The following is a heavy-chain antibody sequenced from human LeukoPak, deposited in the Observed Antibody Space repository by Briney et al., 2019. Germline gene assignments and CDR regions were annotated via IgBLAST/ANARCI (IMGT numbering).Heavy chain of an antibody. CDR1: GGTFSSYA. CDR3: AGAGNYDFWSGSDGGDNWFDP. Sequence: SVKVSCKASGGTFSSYAISWVRQAPGQGLEWMGGIIPIFGTANYAQKFQGRVTITADKSTSTAYMELSSLRSEDTAVYYCAGAGNYDFWSGSDGGDNWFDPWGQGTQVTVSS. CDR2: IIPIFGTA. J-gene: IGHJ5*02. D-gene: IGHD3-3*01. V-gene: IGHV1-69*06.